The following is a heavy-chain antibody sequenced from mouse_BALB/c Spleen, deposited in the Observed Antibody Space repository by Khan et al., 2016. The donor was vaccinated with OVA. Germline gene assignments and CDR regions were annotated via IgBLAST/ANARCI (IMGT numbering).Heavy chain of an antibody. D-gene: IGHD2-4*01. V-gene: IGHV2-6*02. J-gene: IGHJ4*01. CDR2: IWSDGKT. CDR1: GFSLTSYG. Sequence: VQLVESGPGLVAPSQSLSITCTVSGFSLTSYGVHWVRQPPGKGLEWLVVIWSDGKTTYYSTLKSRLSISKDNSKSQVFLKMNSLQTDDTAMYYCARKTHMITTVMDYWGQGTSVTVSS. CDR3: ARKTHMITTVMDY.